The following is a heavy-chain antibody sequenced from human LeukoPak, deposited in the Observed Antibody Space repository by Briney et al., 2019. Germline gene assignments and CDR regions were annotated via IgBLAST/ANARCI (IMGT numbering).Heavy chain of an antibody. J-gene: IGHJ6*03. Sequence: GGSLRLSCAASRFTFSNFAMSWVCQAPGKGLEWVSAISGSGGSTYYADSVKGRFTISRDNAKNSLHLQMNSLRVEDTAVYYCARDPSPRTSYYYYYMDVWGKGTTVTVSS. CDR1: RFTFSNFA. CDR2: ISGSGGST. V-gene: IGHV3-23*01. D-gene: IGHD2-2*01. CDR3: ARDPSPRTSYYYYYMDV.